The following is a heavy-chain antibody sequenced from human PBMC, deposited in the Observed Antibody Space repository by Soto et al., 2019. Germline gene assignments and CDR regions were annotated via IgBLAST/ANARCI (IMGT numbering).Heavy chain of an antibody. D-gene: IGHD2-2*02. CDR1: GGTFSSYD. V-gene: IGHV1-69*13. CDR2: IIPIFGTA. CDR3: GIAIPCTSYGWFDP. Sequence: ASVKVSCKAAGGTFSSYDISWVRQAPGQGLEWMGGIIPIFGTAKYAQKFQGRVAITADEYTSTAYMELSSQRSEDTAVDYCGIAIPCTSYGWFDPLGPGTLVIVSS. J-gene: IGHJ5*02.